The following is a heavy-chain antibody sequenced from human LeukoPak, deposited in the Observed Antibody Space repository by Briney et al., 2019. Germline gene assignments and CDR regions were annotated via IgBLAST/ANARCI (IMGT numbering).Heavy chain of an antibody. D-gene: IGHD3-16*02. Sequence: SVKVSCKASGGTFSSYAISWVRQAPGQGLEWMGGIIPIFGTANYAQKFQGRVTITADESTSTAYMELSSLRSEDTAVYYCARGYYDYVWGSYRYNWFDPWGQGALVTVSS. CDR3: ARGYYDYVWGSYRYNWFDP. CDR2: IIPIFGTA. V-gene: IGHV1-69*13. J-gene: IGHJ5*02. CDR1: GGTFSSYA.